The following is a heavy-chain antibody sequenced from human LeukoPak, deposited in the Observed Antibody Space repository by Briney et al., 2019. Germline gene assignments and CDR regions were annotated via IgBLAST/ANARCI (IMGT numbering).Heavy chain of an antibody. Sequence: GGSLRLSCAASGFTFSSYWMNWARQAPGKGLEWVASINHNGNVNYYVDSVKGRFTVSRDNAKNSLYLQMNSLRDEDTAVYYCARDQVTTMVREPEPFDYWGQGTLVTVSS. V-gene: IGHV3-7*01. CDR1: GFTFSSYW. J-gene: IGHJ4*02. CDR3: ARDQVTTMVREPEPFDY. CDR2: INHNGNVN. D-gene: IGHD3-10*01.